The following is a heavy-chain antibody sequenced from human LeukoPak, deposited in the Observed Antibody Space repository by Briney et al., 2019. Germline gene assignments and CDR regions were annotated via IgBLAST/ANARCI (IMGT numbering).Heavy chain of an antibody. CDR3: ASLSASFAFDI. CDR1: GFTFSSYS. V-gene: IGHV3-21*01. J-gene: IGHJ3*02. CDR2: ISSSSSYI. Sequence: GGSLRLSCAASGFTFSSYSMNWARQAPGKGLEWVSSISSSSSYIYYADSVKGRFTISRDNAKNSLYLQMNSLRAEDTAVYYCASLSASFAFDIWGQGTMVTVSS. D-gene: IGHD3-16*02.